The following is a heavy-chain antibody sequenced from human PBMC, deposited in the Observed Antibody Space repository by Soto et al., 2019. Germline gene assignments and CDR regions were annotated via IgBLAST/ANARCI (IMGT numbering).Heavy chain of an antibody. CDR1: GGTFSSYA. CDR3: ARDSSGYNLLDY. D-gene: IGHD3-22*01. Sequence: SVKVSCKASGGTFSSYAISWVRQAPGQGLEWMGGIIPIFGTANYAQKFQGRVTITADESTSTAYMELSSLRSEDTAVYYCARDSSGYNLLDYWGQGTLVTVSS. J-gene: IGHJ4*02. V-gene: IGHV1-69*13. CDR2: IIPIFGTA.